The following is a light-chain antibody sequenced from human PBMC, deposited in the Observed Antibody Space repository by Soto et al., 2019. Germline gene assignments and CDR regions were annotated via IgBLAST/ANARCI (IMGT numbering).Light chain of an antibody. CDR1: QSVSRNY. J-gene: IGKJ1*01. V-gene: IGKV3D-20*02. CDR2: GAS. CDR3: QQRSNWPPS. Sequence: EVVLPQSPGTLSFSPGEISTLSCRASQSVSRNYLAWYQKKPGQAPRLLIYGASSRATGIPDRFSGSGSGTDFTLTISSLEPEDFAVYYCQQRSNWPPSFGQGTKVDNK.